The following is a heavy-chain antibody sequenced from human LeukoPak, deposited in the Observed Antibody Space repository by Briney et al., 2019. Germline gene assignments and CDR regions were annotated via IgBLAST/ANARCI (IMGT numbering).Heavy chain of an antibody. J-gene: IGHJ4*02. V-gene: IGHV3-7*03. CDR1: RFTFSTYW. Sequence: GGSLRLSCAASRFTFSTYWMSWVRQAPGKGLEWVANIKQDGSVKNYVDSVKGRFTISRDNAKNSLYLQMNSPRADDTAMYYCVRGGYGPDYWGQGTLVTVSS. CDR3: VRGGYGPDY. D-gene: IGHD5-12*01. CDR2: IKQDGSVK.